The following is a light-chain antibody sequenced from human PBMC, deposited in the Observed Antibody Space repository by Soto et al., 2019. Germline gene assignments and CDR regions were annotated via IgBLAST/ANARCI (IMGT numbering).Light chain of an antibody. V-gene: IGLV1-40*01. CDR1: SSNIGAGYD. J-gene: IGLJ1*01. Sequence: QSVLTQPPSVSGAPGQRVTISCTGSSSNIGAGYDVHWYQQLPGTAPKLLIYGNSNRPSGVPDRFSGPKSGTSASLAITGLRAEDEAVYYPQSYESGRGVLGTGTKV. CDR2: GNS. CDR3: QSYESGRGV.